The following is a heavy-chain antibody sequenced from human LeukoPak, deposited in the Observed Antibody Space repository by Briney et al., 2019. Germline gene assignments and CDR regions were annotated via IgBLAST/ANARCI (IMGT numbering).Heavy chain of an antibody. J-gene: IGHJ3*02. CDR3: ARRYSGYGNAFDI. D-gene: IGHD5-12*01. Sequence: PSETLSLTCTVSGGSISSYYWSWIRQPPGKGLEWIGYIYSSGSTNYSPSLESRVTISVDTSKNQFSLKLYSVTAADTAVYYCARRYSGYGNAFDIWGQGTMVTVSS. CDR2: IYSSGST. V-gene: IGHV4-59*08. CDR1: GGSISSYY.